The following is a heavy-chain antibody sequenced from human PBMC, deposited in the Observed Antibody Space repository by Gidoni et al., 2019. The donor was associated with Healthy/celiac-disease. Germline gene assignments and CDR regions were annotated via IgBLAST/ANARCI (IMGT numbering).Heavy chain of an antibody. D-gene: IGHD3-22*01. J-gene: IGHJ2*01. CDR3: ARAYYDSTGGAWYFDL. CDR1: GGSISSGSYY. CDR2: IYPSGST. V-gene: IGHV4-61*02. Sequence: QVQLQESGPGLVKPSQTLSLTCTVSGGSISSGSYYWSWIRQPAGKGLEWIGRIYPSGSTNYNPSLKSRVTISVDTSKNQFSLKLSSVTAADTAVYYCARAYYDSTGGAWYFDLWGRGTLVTVSS.